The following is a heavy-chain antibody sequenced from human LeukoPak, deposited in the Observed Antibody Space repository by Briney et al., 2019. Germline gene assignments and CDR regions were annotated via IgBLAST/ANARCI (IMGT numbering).Heavy chain of an antibody. J-gene: IGHJ4*02. CDR1: GYTFTGYY. D-gene: IGHD3-10*01. V-gene: IGHV1-2*02. CDR3: ARTPVLLWFGENGYFDY. CDR2: INPNSGGT. Sequence: ASVKVCCKASGYTFTGYYMHWVRQAPGQGLEWMGWINPNSGGTNYAQKFQGRVTMTRDTSISTAYMELSRLRSDDTAVYYCARTPVLLWFGENGYFDYWGQGTLVTVSS.